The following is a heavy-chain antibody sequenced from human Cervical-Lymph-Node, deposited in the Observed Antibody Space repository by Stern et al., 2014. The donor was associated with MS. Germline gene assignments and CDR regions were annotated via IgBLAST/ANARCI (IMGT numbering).Heavy chain of an antibody. CDR1: GYTLTELS. CDR2: FDPEDGET. J-gene: IGHJ4*02. D-gene: IGHD2-8*02. V-gene: IGHV1-24*01. Sequence: VQLVQSGAEVKKPGASVKVSCKVSGYTLTELSMHWVRQAPGKGLEWMGGFDPEDGETIYAQKFQGRVTMTADASTDTAYMELSSLRSEDAAVYYCATDLVVVSGLDYWGQGTLVTVSS. CDR3: ATDLVVVSGLDY.